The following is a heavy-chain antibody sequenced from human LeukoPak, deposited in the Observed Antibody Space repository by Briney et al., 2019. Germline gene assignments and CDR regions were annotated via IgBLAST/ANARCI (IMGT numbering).Heavy chain of an antibody. CDR1: GFTVSSNY. V-gene: IGHV3-66*02. CDR3: AATYYDFWSGYPYFDY. CDR2: IYSGGST. Sequence: PGGSLRLSCAASGFTVSSNYMSWVRQAPGKGLEWVSVIYSGGSTYYAASVKGRFTISRDNSKNTLYLQMNSLRAEDTAVYYCAATYYDFWSGYPYFDYWGQGTLVTVSS. J-gene: IGHJ4*02. D-gene: IGHD3-3*01.